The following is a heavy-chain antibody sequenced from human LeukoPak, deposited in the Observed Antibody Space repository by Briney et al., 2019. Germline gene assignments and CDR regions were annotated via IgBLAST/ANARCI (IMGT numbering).Heavy chain of an antibody. CDR2: IYHSGST. V-gene: IGHV4-39*01. J-gene: IGHJ5*02. CDR1: GGSISSSTYY. Sequence: SETLSLTCTVSGGSISSSTYYWGWIRQPPGKRLEWIGSIYHSGSTYYNPSLKSRVTISVDTSKNQFSLKLSSVTAADTAVYYCARRPSSSTPINWFDPWGQGTLVTVSS. D-gene: IGHD6-13*01. CDR3: ARRPSSSTPINWFDP.